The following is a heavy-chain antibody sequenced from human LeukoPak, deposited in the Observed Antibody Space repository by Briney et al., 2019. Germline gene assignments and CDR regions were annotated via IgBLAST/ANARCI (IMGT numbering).Heavy chain of an antibody. V-gene: IGHV3-21*04. CDR2: ISTSSSYI. CDR3: ARERNFYYYDY. D-gene: IGHD3-3*01. J-gene: IGHJ4*02. Sequence: GGSLRLSCAASGFTLSSYAMSWVRQAPGKGLDWVSYISTSSSYIYYADSVKGRFTTSRDNAKNSLYLELNSLRGEDTAVYYCARERNFYYYDYWGQGALVTVSS. CDR1: GFTLSSYA.